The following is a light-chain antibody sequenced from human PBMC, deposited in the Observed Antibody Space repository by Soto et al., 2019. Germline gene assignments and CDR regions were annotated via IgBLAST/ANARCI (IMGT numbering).Light chain of an antibody. CDR1: QSVGRL. V-gene: IGKV3-15*01. J-gene: IGKJ4*01. CDR3: QLYNTWNQYT. Sequence: EVVMTQSPATLSMSPGDRATLSCRATQSVGRLLAWYQQKPGQAPRLLIYGASTRATGIPPRFSGSGSRTEFTLTLSSLQSEDFGVYFCQLYNTWNQYTVGGGTMGE. CDR2: GAS.